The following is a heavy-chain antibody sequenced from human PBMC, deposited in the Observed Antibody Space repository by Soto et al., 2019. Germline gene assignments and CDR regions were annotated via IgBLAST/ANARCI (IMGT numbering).Heavy chain of an antibody. V-gene: IGHV4-31*03. D-gene: IGHD3-9*01. CDR2: IYYSGST. CDR3: AREFDDILTDQYGMDV. Sequence: NPSETLSLTCTVSGGSIISGGYYFSCIREHPWKGLEWIGYIYYSGSTYYNPSLKSRVTISVDTSKNQFSLKLSSVTAADTAVYYCAREFDDILTDQYGMDVWGQGTTVTVSS. J-gene: IGHJ6*02. CDR1: GGSIISGGYY.